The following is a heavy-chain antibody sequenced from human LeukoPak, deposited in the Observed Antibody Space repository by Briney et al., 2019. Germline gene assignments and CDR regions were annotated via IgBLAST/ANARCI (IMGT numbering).Heavy chain of an antibody. Sequence: ASVKVSCKASGYTFTSYYMHWVRQAPGQGLEWMGIINPSGGSTSYAQKFQGRVTMTRDTSTSTVYMELSSLRSEDTAVYYCARQAIAAAGNVNAVDYWGQGTLVTVSS. V-gene: IGHV1-46*01. J-gene: IGHJ4*02. CDR3: ARQAIAAAGNVNAVDY. CDR1: GYTFTSYY. CDR2: INPSGGST. D-gene: IGHD6-13*01.